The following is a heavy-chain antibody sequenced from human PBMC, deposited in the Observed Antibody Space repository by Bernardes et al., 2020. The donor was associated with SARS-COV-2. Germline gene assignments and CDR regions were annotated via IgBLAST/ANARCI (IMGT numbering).Heavy chain of an antibody. CDR3: AHIDCTGGRCYSGLYWFAP. CDR1: GFSLTTPGLG. Sequence: GPTLVKPTQTLTLTCNFSGFSLTTPGLGVGWIRQPPGKALEWLGLIYWDEDTRYSPFLNNRVSITKDSSRDQVVLKMTNADPVDTGTYYCAHIDCTGGRCYSGLYWFAPWGQGTLVTVSS. V-gene: IGHV2-5*02. D-gene: IGHD2-8*02. J-gene: IGHJ5*02. CDR2: IYWDEDT.